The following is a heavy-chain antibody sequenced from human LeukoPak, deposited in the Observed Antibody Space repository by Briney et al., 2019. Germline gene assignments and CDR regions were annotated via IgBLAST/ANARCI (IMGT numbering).Heavy chain of an antibody. V-gene: IGHV3-23*01. D-gene: IGHD2-8*02. J-gene: IGHJ4*02. Sequence: PGGSLRLSCAASGFTFSSYAMSWVRQAPGKGLEWVSSVSGSGNNPYYADSVRGRFTISRDNSKNTVYLQMNDLRAEDTAVYYCAKDDVVYAPKTFDYWGQGTLVTVSS. CDR3: AKDDVVYAPKTFDY. CDR2: VSGSGNNP. CDR1: GFTFSSYA.